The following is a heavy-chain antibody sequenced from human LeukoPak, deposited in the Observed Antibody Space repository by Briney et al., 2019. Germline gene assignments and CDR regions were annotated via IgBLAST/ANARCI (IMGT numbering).Heavy chain of an antibody. Sequence: SETLSLTCTVSGGSISSSSHFWGWIRQPPGKGLEWIGNIYYSGSTYHNPSLKSRVTISIDTSKNQFSLKLSSVTASDTAVYYCARRELGGDGGGWFDPWGQGTLVTVSS. CDR2: IYYSGST. V-gene: IGHV4-39*01. CDR1: GGSISSSSHF. D-gene: IGHD2-21*02. CDR3: ARRELGGDGGGWFDP. J-gene: IGHJ5*02.